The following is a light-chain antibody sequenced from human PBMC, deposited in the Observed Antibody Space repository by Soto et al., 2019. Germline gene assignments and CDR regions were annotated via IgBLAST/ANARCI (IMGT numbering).Light chain of an antibody. CDR1: QSVSSSY. CDR3: QQYGSSPRT. Sequence: EIVLTQSPGTLSLSPGERATLSCRASQSVSSSYLAWYQQKPGQAPRLLIYGASSRATGIPARFSGSGSGTDFTLTISSLEPEDFAVYYYQQYGSSPRTFGLGTKVDIK. J-gene: IGKJ1*01. CDR2: GAS. V-gene: IGKV3-20*01.